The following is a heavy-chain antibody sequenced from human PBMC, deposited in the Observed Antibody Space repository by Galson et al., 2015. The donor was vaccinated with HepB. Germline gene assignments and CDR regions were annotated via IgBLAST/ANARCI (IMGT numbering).Heavy chain of an antibody. CDR3: ASGYCSGGSCY. CDR2: IKQDGSEK. CDR1: GLTFGNYW. J-gene: IGHJ4*02. Sequence: SLRLSCAVSGLTFGNYWMSWVRQAPGKGLEWVANIKQDGSEKYYVDSVKGRFSISRDNAKNSLYLQMNSLRAEDTAVYYCASGYCSGGSCYWGQGTLVTVSS. D-gene: IGHD2-15*01. V-gene: IGHV3-7*01.